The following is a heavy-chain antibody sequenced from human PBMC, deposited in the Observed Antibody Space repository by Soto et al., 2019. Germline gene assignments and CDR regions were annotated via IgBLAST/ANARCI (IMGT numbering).Heavy chain of an antibody. CDR1: GGSISSYY. J-gene: IGHJ5*02. CDR3: ARDLVGITIFGVVRRFDP. V-gene: IGHV4-59*01. Sequence: SETLSLTCTVSGGSISSYYWSWIRQPPGKGLEWIGYIYYSGSTNYNPSLKSRVTISVDTSKNQFSLKLSSVTAADTAVYYCARDLVGITIFGVVRRFDPWGQGTLVTVSS. CDR2: IYYSGST. D-gene: IGHD3-3*01.